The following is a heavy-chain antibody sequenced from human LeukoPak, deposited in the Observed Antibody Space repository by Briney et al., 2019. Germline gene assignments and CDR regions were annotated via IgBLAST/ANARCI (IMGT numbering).Heavy chain of an antibody. CDR1: GFIFYDYG. D-gene: IGHD3-22*01. Sequence: GGSLRLSCAASGFIFYDYGLTWVRQATGKGLEWVSGINWNGDSTDYADSVKGRFTISRDNAKNSLYLQMNSLRAEDTALYYCARDLRVVITGSFDSWGQGTLVTVSS. V-gene: IGHV3-20*04. CDR2: INWNGDST. J-gene: IGHJ4*02. CDR3: ARDLRVVITGSFDS.